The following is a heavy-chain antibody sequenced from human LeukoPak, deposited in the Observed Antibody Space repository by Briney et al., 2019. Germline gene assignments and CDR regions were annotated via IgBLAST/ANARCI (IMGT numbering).Heavy chain of an antibody. J-gene: IGHJ6*03. V-gene: IGHV4-38-2*02. CDR2: IYHSGST. Sequence: SETLSLTCTVSGYSISSGYYWGWIRQPPGKGLEWIGEIYHSGSTNYNPSLKSRVTISVDKSKNQFSPKLSSVTAADTAVYYCARDSTETYYYYMDVWGKGTTVTVSS. CDR3: ARDSTETYYYYMDV. CDR1: GYSISSGYY.